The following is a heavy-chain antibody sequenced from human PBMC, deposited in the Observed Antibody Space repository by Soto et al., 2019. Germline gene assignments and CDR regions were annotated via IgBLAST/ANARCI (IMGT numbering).Heavy chain of an antibody. CDR3: ARDGFNIWGSYRDDAFDI. D-gene: IGHD3-16*02. J-gene: IGHJ3*02. Sequence: GGSMRLSCAASGFTFSSYSMNWVRQAPGKGLEWVSSISSSSSYIYYADSVKGRFTISRDNAKNSLYLQMNSLRAEDTAVYYCARDGFNIWGSYRDDAFDIWGQGTMVTVSS. CDR2: ISSSSSYI. V-gene: IGHV3-21*01. CDR1: GFTFSSYS.